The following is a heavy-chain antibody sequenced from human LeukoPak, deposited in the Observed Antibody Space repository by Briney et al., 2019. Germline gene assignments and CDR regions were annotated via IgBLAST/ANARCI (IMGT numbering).Heavy chain of an antibody. D-gene: IGHD3-22*01. Sequence: GGSLRLSCTASRFTFSTYAMSWVRQAPGKGLEWVSSISGSGDTTYYTGSVKGRFTISRDNSKNALYLQMSSLRAEDTAVYYCAKDGRYYYDSLRIGLGMDAWGQGTTVTVSS. CDR1: RFTFSTYA. J-gene: IGHJ6*02. CDR3: AKDGRYYYDSLRIGLGMDA. CDR2: ISGSGDTT. V-gene: IGHV3-23*01.